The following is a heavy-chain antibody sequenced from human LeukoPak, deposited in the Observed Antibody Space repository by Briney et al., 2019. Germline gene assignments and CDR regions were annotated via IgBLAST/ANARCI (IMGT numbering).Heavy chain of an antibody. V-gene: IGHV3-9*01. CDR3: AKDIGPYYYDSSGYYGYYFDY. Sequence: PGGSLRLSCAASGFTFSSYSMNWVRQAPGKGLEWVSGISWNSGSIGYADSVKGRFTISRDNAKNSLYLQMNSLRAEDTALYYCAKDIGPYYYDSSGYYGYYFDYWGQGTLVTVSS. J-gene: IGHJ4*02. CDR2: ISWNSGSI. D-gene: IGHD3-22*01. CDR1: GFTFSSYS.